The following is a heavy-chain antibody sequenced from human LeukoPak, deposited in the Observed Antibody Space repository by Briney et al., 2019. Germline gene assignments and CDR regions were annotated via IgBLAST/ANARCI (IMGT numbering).Heavy chain of an antibody. CDR3: AKDSLGWHGGNSTFDY. V-gene: IGHV3-43D*03. CDR1: GFIFDDYA. J-gene: IGHJ4*02. D-gene: IGHD4-23*01. CDR2: ISWDGGNT. Sequence: PGGSLRLSCAASGFIFDDYAMHWVRQAPGKGLEWVSLISWDGGNTYYADSVKGRFTISRDNSKNSLYLQMNSLRPEDTALYYCAKDSLGWHGGNSTFDYWGQGTLVTVSS.